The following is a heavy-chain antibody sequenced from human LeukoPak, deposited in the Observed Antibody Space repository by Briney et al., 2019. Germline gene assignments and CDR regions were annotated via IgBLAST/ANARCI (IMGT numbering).Heavy chain of an antibody. CDR3: VVDTTLAFYFDY. V-gene: IGHV3-23*01. Sequence: PGGSQTLSCAPSGFTFSSYAMIWARHSPGKGLECVSTVSGSGGSTYYADSVKGRFTISRNNSKNTVYLQMNSLRAEDTAVYYCVVDTTLAFYFDYWGQGTLVTVSS. J-gene: IGHJ4*02. D-gene: IGHD5-18*01. CDR1: GFTFSSYA. CDR2: VSGSGGST.